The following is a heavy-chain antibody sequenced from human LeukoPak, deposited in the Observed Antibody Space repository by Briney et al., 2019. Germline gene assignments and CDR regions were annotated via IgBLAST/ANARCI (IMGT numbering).Heavy chain of an antibody. D-gene: IGHD5-12*01. CDR1: GGSIGRYH. Sequence: PSETLSLTCSVSGGSIGRYHWNWIRQPSGKGLEWIGIVFNNGGTKHNPSLKSRVAISVDTSKNQFALKLSSVTAADTAVYYCVASYGGYVLDYWGQGALVIVSS. J-gene: IGHJ4*02. V-gene: IGHV4-59*01. CDR3: VASYGGYVLDY. CDR2: VFNNGGT.